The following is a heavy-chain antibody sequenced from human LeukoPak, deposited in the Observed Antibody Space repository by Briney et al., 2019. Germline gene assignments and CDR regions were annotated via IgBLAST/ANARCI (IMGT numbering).Heavy chain of an antibody. CDR1: GFTFSSYE. CDR2: ISSSCSTI. J-gene: IGHJ4*02. V-gene: IGHV3-48*03. CDR3: ARGGRGYSYGYNYFDY. Sequence: GGSVRLSCAASGFTFSSYEMNWVRQAPGKGLEGVSYISSSCSTIYYADSVKGRFTISRDNAKNSLYLQMNSLRAEDTAVYYCARGGRGYSYGYNYFDYWGQGTLATVSS. D-gene: IGHD5-18*01.